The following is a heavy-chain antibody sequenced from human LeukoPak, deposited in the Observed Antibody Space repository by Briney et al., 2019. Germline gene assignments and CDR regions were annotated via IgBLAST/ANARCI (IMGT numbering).Heavy chain of an antibody. CDR2: INSDGSIT. Sequence: GGSLRLSCVASGFTISTYWMHWVRQVPGKGLVRVSGINSDGSITHYADSVKGRFTISRDNAKNTLYLQMNSLRAEDTAVYYCARGSGFGAWGQGTLVTVSS. CDR1: GFTISTYW. V-gene: IGHV3-74*01. D-gene: IGHD2-8*02. J-gene: IGHJ5*02. CDR3: ARGSGFGA.